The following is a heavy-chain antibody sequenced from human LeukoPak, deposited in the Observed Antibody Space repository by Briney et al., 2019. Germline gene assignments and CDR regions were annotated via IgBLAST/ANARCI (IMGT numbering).Heavy chain of an antibody. J-gene: IGHJ5*02. D-gene: IGHD6-25*01. CDR1: GGTFSSYA. V-gene: IGHV1-69*13. CDR2: IIPIFGTA. Sequence: ASVKVSCKASGGTFSSYAISWVRQAPGQGLEWMGGIIPIFGTANYAQKFQGRVTITADESTSTAYMELSSLRSEDTAVYYCARDAEGIAAAGNWFDPWGQGTLVAVSS. CDR3: ARDAEGIAAAGNWFDP.